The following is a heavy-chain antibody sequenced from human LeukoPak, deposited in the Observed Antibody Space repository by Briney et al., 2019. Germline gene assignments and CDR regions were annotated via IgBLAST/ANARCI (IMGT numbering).Heavy chain of an antibody. CDR2: ISCSSSTI. V-gene: IGHV3-48*01. D-gene: IGHD3-10*01. J-gene: IGHJ3*01. CDR3: AKIDLSGSQSVL. CDR1: GFTFSSYS. Sequence: GGSLRLSCAASGFTFSSYSMNWVRQAPGKGLEWVSYISCSSSTIYYADSVKGRFTISRDNAKNSLYLQMNSLRAEDTAVYYCAKIDLSGSQSVLWGQGTMVTVSS.